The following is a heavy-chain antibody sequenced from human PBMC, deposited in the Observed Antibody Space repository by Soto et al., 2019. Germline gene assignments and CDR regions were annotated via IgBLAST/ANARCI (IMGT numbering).Heavy chain of an antibody. CDR1: GDSVSSNSAG. J-gene: IGHJ4*02. CDR2: TYYRSKWYY. D-gene: IGHD6-19*01. Sequence: SQTLSLTCAISGDSVSSNSAGWNWIRQSPSRGLEWLGRTYYRSKWYYEYAVSVKGRININPDTSKNQVSLQLSSVTPEDTAMYYCVRFGSGWNYWGQGSLVIVSS. V-gene: IGHV6-1*01. CDR3: VRFGSGWNY.